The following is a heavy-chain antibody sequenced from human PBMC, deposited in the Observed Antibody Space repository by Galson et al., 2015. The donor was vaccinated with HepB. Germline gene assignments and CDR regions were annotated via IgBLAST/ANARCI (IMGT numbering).Heavy chain of an antibody. CDR3: TRDVTWSFYGMDV. Sequence: CAISGDSVSSNSAAWNWIRQSPSRGLEWLGRTYYRSKWYNDYAVSLKSRITINPDTSQNQFSLQLNSVTPEDTAVYYCTRDVTWSFYGMDVWGQGTTVIVSS. CDR1: GDSVSSNSAA. V-gene: IGHV6-1*01. D-gene: IGHD3-10*01. CDR2: TYYRSKWYN. J-gene: IGHJ6*02.